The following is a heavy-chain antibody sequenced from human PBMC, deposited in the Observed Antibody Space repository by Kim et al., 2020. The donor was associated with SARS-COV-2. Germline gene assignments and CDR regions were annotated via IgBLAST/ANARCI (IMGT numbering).Heavy chain of an antibody. CDR3: ARGNYGSGSSSFTSNWFDP. V-gene: IGHV1-46*03. Sequence: ASVKVSCKASGYTFTNYYLHWVRQAPGQGLEWMGIINPSGGSTNYAQKFQGRVTMTSETYTSTDYMELSSQKSEDTAVYYCARGNYGSGSSSFTSNWFDPWGQGTLVTVSS. CDR1: GYTFTNYY. J-gene: IGHJ5*02. CDR2: INPSGGST. D-gene: IGHD3-10*01.